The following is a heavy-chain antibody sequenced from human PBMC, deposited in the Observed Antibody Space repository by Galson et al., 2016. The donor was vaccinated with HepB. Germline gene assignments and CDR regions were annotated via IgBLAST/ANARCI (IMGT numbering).Heavy chain of an antibody. Sequence: LRLSCAASGFTFSSYTMNWVRQAPGKGLEWIGEINHSGNTNYNPSLKSRVNLSVDMSKKQISLELTSVTAADTAIYFCARGTYYDSATRFDHWGQGSLVTVAS. CDR2: INHSGNT. D-gene: IGHD5-12*01. CDR1: GFTFSSYT. CDR3: ARGTYYDSATRFDH. V-gene: IGHV4-34*01. J-gene: IGHJ5*02.